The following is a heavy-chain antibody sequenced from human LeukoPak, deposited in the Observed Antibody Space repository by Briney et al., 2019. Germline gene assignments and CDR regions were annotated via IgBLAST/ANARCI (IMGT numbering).Heavy chain of an antibody. CDR2: INPNSGGT. V-gene: IGHV1-2*04. CDR3: ARDGGPAAGTGWFDP. D-gene: IGHD6-13*01. J-gene: IGHJ5*02. CDR1: EYTFTGYY. Sequence: GASVKVSCKASEYTFTGYYMHWVRQAPGQGLEWMGWINPNSGGTNYAQKFQGWVTKTRDTSISTAYMELSRLRSDDTAVYYCARDGGPAAGTGWFDPWGQGTLVTVSS.